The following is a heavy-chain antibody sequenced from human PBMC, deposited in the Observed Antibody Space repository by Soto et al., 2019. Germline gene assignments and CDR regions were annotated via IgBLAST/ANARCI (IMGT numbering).Heavy chain of an antibody. D-gene: IGHD6-13*01. CDR1: GYTFTSYG. CDR3: ARVSPSSRAADP. V-gene: IGHV1-18*01. Sequence: QVQLVQSGAEVKKPGASVRVSCKASGYTFTSYGISWVRQAPGQGLEWMGWISAYNGNTNYAQSLQGRVTMTTDTSTTSAYMEAMSLKSDDTAVYYCARVSPSSRAADPRGQGTLVTVS. J-gene: IGHJ5*02. CDR2: ISAYNGNT.